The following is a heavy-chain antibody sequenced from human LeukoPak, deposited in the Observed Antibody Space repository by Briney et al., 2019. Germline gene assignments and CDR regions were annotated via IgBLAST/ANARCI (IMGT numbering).Heavy chain of an antibody. Sequence: GGSLRLSCAASGFTFSSYWMSWVRQAPGKGLEWVANIKQDGSEKYYVDSVKGRFTISRDNSKNTLYLQMNSLRAEDTAVYYCAKEIYGDSTGGRFQHWGQGTLVTVSS. V-gene: IGHV3-7*03. J-gene: IGHJ1*01. CDR2: IKQDGSEK. D-gene: IGHD4-17*01. CDR1: GFTFSSYW. CDR3: AKEIYGDSTGGRFQH.